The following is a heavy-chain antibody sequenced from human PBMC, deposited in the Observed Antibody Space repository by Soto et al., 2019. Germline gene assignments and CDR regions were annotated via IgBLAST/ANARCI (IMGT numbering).Heavy chain of an antibody. V-gene: IGHV1-18*01. J-gene: IGHJ6*02. D-gene: IGHD2-15*01. CDR2: ISAYNGDT. Sequence: QVKLVQSGPEVKKPGASVKVSCKASGYTFTDYGISWVRQAPGQGLAWMGWISAYNGDTNYAQKFQGRVTMTTDTPQTRGYRDLRSLGYEDPAKYYCARVRAELGYCGGATRLPYHHGIDVWGQGTTVTASS. CDR3: ARVRAELGYCGGATRLPYHHGIDV. CDR1: GYTFTDYG.